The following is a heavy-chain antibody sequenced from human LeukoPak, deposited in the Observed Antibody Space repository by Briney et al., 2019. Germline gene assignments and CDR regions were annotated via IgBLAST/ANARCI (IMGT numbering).Heavy chain of an antibody. CDR1: GYTFTNFD. CDR2: IIPIFGTA. CDR3: ARVPDGYNFGGFDY. J-gene: IGHJ4*02. V-gene: IGHV1-69*13. D-gene: IGHD5-24*01. Sequence: SVKVSCKASGYTFTNFDISWVRQAPGQGLEWMGGIIPIFGTANYAQKFQGRVTITADESTSTAYMELSSLRSEDTAVYYCARVPDGYNFGGFDYWGQGTLVTVSS.